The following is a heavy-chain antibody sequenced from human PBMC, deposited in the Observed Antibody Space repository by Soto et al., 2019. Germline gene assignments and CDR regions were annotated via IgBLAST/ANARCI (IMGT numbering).Heavy chain of an antibody. J-gene: IGHJ4*02. Sequence: ASVKVSCKASGYTFTSYGISWVRQAPGQGLEWMGWISAYNGNTNYAQKLQGRVTMTTDTSTSTAYMELRSLRSDDTAVYYCARDVGTDDSSGYFDYWGQGTLVTVSS. CDR3: ARDVGTDDSSGYFDY. CDR1: GYTFTSYG. CDR2: ISAYNGNT. D-gene: IGHD3-22*01. V-gene: IGHV1-18*01.